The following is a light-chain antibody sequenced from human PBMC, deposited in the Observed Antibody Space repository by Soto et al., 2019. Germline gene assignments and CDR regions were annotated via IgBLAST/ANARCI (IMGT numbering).Light chain of an antibody. CDR1: SSNIGAGYE. CDR2: GDR. J-gene: IGLJ3*02. CDR3: QSYDSSLSGMV. V-gene: IGLV1-40*01. Sequence: QSVLTQPPSVSGAPGQRVTISCTGSSSNIGAGYEVHWYQQLPGTAPHLLIYGDRYRPSGVPDRFSGSKSGTSVSLAITGLQAEDEADYHCQSYDSSLSGMVFGGGTKLTVL.